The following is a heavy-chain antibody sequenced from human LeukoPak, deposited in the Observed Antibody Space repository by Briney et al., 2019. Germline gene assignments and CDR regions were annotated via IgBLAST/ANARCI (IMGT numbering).Heavy chain of an antibody. CDR3: ARGFYGMDV. Sequence: GASVEVSCEASGYTFSGSYIYWARQAPGQRLEWMGWINPNSGDTHYAQNFQGRVTMTRDTFITTAYMELSSLRSDDTGVYYCARGFYGMDVWGQGTTVTVSS. CDR1: GYTFSGSY. V-gene: IGHV1-2*02. J-gene: IGHJ6*02. CDR2: INPNSGDT.